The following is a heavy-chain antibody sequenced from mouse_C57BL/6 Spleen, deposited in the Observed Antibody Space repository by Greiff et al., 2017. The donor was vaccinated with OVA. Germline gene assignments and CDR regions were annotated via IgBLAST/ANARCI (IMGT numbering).Heavy chain of an antibody. D-gene: IGHD1-1*01. J-gene: IGHJ4*01. V-gene: IGHV1-18*01. CDR1: GYTFTDYN. Sequence: EVQLQQSGPELVKPGASVKIPCKASGYTFTDYNMDWVKQSHGKSLEWIGDINPNNGGTIYNQKLKGKATLTVDKSSSTAYMELRSLTSEDTEVYYWARSGPTPPGAMDYWGQGTSVTVSS. CDR2: INPNNGGT. CDR3: ARSGPTPPGAMDY.